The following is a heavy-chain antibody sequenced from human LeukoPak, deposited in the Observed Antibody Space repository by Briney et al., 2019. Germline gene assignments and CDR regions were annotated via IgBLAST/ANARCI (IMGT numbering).Heavy chain of an antibody. CDR3: ARGSSSNSWYFDY. CDR2: TYYRSKWYN. V-gene: IGHV6-1*01. Sequence: SQTLSLPCAISGDSVSSNSATWTWIRQSPSRGLEWLGRTYYRSKWYNDYAVSVKSRITINPDTSKNQFSLQLNSVTPEDTAVYYCARGSSSNSWYFDYWGQGTLVTVSS. J-gene: IGHJ4*02. CDR1: GDSVSSNSAT. D-gene: IGHD6-13*01.